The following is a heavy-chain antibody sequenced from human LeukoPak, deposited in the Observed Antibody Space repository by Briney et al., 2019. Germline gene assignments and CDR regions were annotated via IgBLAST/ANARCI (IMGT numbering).Heavy chain of an antibody. CDR2: ISAYNGNT. J-gene: IGHJ2*01. CDR1: GYTFTSYD. V-gene: IGHV1-18*01. D-gene: IGHD3-22*01. CDR3: ARDRGYYDSSGYYIYSWYFDL. Sequence: ASVKVSCKASGYTFTSYDFNWVRQATGQGLEWMGWISAYNGNTNYAQKLQGRVTMTTDTSTSTAYMELRSLRSDDTAVYYCARDRGYYDSSGYYIYSWYFDLWGRGTLVTVSS.